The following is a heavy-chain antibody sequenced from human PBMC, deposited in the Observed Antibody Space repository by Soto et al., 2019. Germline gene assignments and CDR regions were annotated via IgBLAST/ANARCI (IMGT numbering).Heavy chain of an antibody. CDR1: GFTFSSYE. CDR2: ISSSGSNI. J-gene: IGHJ3*01. CDR3: ATRSGGGGAFDF. Sequence: GGSLRLSCAASGFTFSSYEMNWVRQAPGKGLEWVSYISSSGSNIYYADSVQGRFTISRDNAKNSLYLQMNSLRAEDTAVYYCATRSGGGGAFDFWGQGTMVTVSS. V-gene: IGHV3-48*03. D-gene: IGHD3-10*01.